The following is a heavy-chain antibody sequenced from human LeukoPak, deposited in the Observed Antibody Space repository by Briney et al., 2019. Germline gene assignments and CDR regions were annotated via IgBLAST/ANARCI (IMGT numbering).Heavy chain of an antibody. V-gene: IGHV1-18*01. J-gene: IGHJ4*02. D-gene: IGHD2-2*01. CDR1: GYTFTTYG. CDR3: ALIPYCTTATCYYFDF. CDR2: ISTYNGDT. Sequence: ASVKVSCTASGYTFTTYGISWVRQAPGQGLEWMGWISTYNGDTNYAQKFQGRVTMTADTSTSTTYMELRSLRSDDTAVYYCALIPYCTTATCYYFDFWGQGTLVTVSS.